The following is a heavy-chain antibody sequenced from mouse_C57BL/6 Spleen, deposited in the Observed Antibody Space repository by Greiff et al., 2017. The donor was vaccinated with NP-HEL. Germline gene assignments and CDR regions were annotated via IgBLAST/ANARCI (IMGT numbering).Heavy chain of an antibody. CDR1: GYTFTSYW. D-gene: IGHD2-1*01. J-gene: IGHJ3*01. Sequence: VQLQQPGAELVKPGASVKLSCKASGYTFTSYWMQWVKQRPGQGLEWIGEIDPSDSYTNYNQKFKGKATLTVDTSSSKTYMQLSSLTSEDSAVYYCARGGVNYRLAYWGQGTLVTVSA. V-gene: IGHV1-50*01. CDR2: IDPSDSYT. CDR3: ARGGVNYRLAY.